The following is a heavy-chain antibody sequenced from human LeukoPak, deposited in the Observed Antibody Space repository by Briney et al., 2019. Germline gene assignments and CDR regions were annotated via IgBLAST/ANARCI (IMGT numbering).Heavy chain of an antibody. V-gene: IGHV4-4*02. CDR2: ICHSGST. CDR1: GGSIRSNYW. J-gene: IGHJ4*02. CDR3: ARAIAAAGNYFDY. D-gene: IGHD6-13*01. Sequence: SETLSLTCGVSGGSIRSNYWWTWVRQSPAKGLEWIGEICHSGSTRYNPSLKSRVTISIDKSKNQFSLKLSSVTAADTAVYYCARAIAAAGNYFDYWGQGTLVTVSS.